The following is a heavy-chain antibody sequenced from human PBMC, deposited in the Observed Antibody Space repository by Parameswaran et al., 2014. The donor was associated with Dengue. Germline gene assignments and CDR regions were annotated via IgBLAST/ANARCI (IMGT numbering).Heavy chain of an antibody. D-gene: IGHD3-10*01. J-gene: IGHJ5*02. CDR2: IIPLFGRV. CDR3: ARRPAPGSYSGGNWFDP. Sequence: WVRQAPGQGLEWMGGIIPLFGRVNYAEKFQGRVSITADESTSTAYMDLSSLTSEDTAVYYCARRPAPGSYSGGNWFDPWGQGTLVTVSS. V-gene: IGHV1-69*01.